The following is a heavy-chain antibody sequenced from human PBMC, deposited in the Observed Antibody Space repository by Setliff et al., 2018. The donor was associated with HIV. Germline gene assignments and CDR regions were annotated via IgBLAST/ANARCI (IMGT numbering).Heavy chain of an antibody. CDR1: GGSFSGYF. CDR2: INHSGST. Sequence: SETLSLTCAVYGGSFSGYFWSWIRQSPGKGLQWIGEINHSGSTTYNPSLKSRVTISVDTSKNQFSLKLSAVTAADTAVYYCARGANYYDSSGGFDPWGQGTLVTVSS. J-gene: IGHJ5*02. V-gene: IGHV4-34*01. D-gene: IGHD3-22*01. CDR3: ARGANYYDSSGGFDP.